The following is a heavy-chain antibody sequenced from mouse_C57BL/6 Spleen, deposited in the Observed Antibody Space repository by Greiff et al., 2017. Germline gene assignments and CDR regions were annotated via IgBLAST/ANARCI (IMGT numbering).Heavy chain of an antibody. V-gene: IGHV1-9*01. Sequence: QVQLQQSGAELMKPGASVKLSCKATGYTFTGYWIEWVKQRPGHGLEWIGEILPGSGSTNYNEKFKGKATFTADTSSNTAYMQLSSLTTVDSAIYYGGSPFGGFAYWGQGTLVTVSA. CDR3: GSPFGGFAY. CDR2: ILPGSGST. J-gene: IGHJ3*01. CDR1: GYTFTGYW.